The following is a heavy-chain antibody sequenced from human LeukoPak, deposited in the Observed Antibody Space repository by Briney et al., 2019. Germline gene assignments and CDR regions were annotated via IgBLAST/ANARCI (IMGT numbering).Heavy chain of an antibody. CDR1: GGSFSGYY. Sequence: PSETLSLTCAVYGGSFSGYYWSWIRQPPGKGLEWIGEINHSGSTNYNPSLKSRVTMSVDTSKNQFSLKLSSVTAADTAVYYCTAGYYYYYYYMDVWGKGTTVTVSS. J-gene: IGHJ6*03. V-gene: IGHV4-34*03. CDR2: INHSGST. CDR3: TAGYYYYYYYMDV.